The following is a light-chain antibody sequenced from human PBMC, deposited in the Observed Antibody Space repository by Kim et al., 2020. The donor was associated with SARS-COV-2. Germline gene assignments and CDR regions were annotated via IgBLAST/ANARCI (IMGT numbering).Light chain of an antibody. V-gene: IGKV1-9*01. CDR3: QKLDIYPIT. J-gene: IGKJ5*01. Sequence: ASIGDRVTITCRASQGVNFHLAWYQQKPGKAPKLLIYGASTLQSGVPSRFSGNKSGTEYTLTISSLQPEDFAIYYSQKLDIYPITFGQGTRLEIK. CDR1: QGVNFH. CDR2: GAS.